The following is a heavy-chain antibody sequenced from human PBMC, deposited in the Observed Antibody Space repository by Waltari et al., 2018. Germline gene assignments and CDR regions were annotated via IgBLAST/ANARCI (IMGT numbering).Heavy chain of an antibody. D-gene: IGHD6-19*01. CDR3: ARIGVAVDAFDI. Sequence: QVTLKESGPALVKPTQTLTLTCTFSGFSLSTSGMRVSWIHQPPGKALEWLARIDWDDDKFYSTSLKTRLTISKDTSKNQVVLTMTNMDPVDTATYYCARIGVAVDAFDIWGQGTMVTVSS. CDR1: GFSLSTSGMR. V-gene: IGHV2-70*04. J-gene: IGHJ3*02. CDR2: IDWDDDK.